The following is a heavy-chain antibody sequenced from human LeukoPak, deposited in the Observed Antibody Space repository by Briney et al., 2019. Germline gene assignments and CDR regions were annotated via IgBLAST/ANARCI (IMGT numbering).Heavy chain of an antibody. V-gene: IGHV5-51*01. Sequence: GESLKISCKASGYNFTSYWIASVRQMPGKGLEWMGIFYPDDSETKYSPSFQGQVTISADKSTSAAYLQWTSLKASDTAMYYCANSVAVAGTALDYWGQGTLVTVSS. CDR2: FYPDDSET. CDR3: ANSVAVAGTALDY. CDR1: GYNFTSYW. J-gene: IGHJ4*02. D-gene: IGHD6-19*01.